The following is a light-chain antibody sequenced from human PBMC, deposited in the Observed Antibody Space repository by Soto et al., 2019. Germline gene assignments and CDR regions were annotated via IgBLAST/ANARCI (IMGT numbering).Light chain of an antibody. CDR3: SSYTSSSTYV. V-gene: IGLV2-14*01. J-gene: IGLJ1*01. CDR1: SSDVGTYDY. Sequence: QPVLNQPASVFGSPGQSIAIRLTRNSSDVGTYDYVSWYQQHPGKAPKVMIYDVSNRPSGVSNRFSGSKSGNTASLTISGLQAEDEADYYCSSYTSSSTYVFGTGTKVTVL. CDR2: DVS.